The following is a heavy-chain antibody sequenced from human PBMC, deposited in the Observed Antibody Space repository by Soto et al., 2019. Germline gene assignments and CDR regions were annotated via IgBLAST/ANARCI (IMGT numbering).Heavy chain of an antibody. CDR3: TTGSGRNYYDTSGYFR. CDR1: GFTFSNAW. CDR2: IKSKTDGGTT. J-gene: IGHJ4*02. V-gene: IGHV3-15*07. D-gene: IGHD3-22*01. Sequence: GGSLRLSCAASGFTFSNAWMNWVRQAPGKGLEWVGRIKSKTDGGTTDYAAPVKGRFTISRDDSKNTLYLQMNSLKTEDTAVYYCTTGSGRNYYDTSGYFRWGQGTRVTVSS.